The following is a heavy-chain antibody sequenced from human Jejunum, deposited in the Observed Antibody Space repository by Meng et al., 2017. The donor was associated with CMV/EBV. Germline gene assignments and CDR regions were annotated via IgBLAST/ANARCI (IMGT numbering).Heavy chain of an antibody. CDR3: ARVGEGRNYLVSSEYYFDY. CDR2: IYNSGDTNYKPT. J-gene: IGHJ4*02. V-gene: IGHV4-59*01. Sequence: WSWIRQTTGKGLEWIGCIYNSGDTNYKPTNYNPSLQSRVTISVDTSKNQLSLNLDSVTAADTAVYYCARVGEGRNYLVSSEYYFDYWGQGTLVTVSS. D-gene: IGHD3-10*01.